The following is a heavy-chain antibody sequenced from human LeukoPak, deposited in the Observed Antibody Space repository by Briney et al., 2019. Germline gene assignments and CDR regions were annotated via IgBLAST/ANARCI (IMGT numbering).Heavy chain of an antibody. Sequence: SETLSLTCAVYGGSFNDYYWNWIRQPPGKGLEWIGSIYYSGSTYYNPSLESRVTISVDTSKNQFSLKLSSVTAADTAVYYCATSGWYLLPGVYWGQGTLVTVSS. J-gene: IGHJ4*02. V-gene: IGHV4-34*01. D-gene: IGHD6-19*01. CDR3: ATSGWYLLPGVY. CDR1: GGSFNDYY. CDR2: IYYSGST.